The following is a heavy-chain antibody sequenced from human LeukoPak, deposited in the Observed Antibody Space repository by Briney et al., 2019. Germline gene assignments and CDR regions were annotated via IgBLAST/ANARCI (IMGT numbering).Heavy chain of an antibody. V-gene: IGHV4-31*03. Sequence: SETLSLTCTVSGGSISSGGYYWSWIRQHPGKGLERIGYIYYSGSTYYNPSLKSRVTISVDTSKNQFSLKLSSVTAADTAVYYCARDSYYDSSGYSWGQGTLVTVSS. CDR2: IYYSGST. J-gene: IGHJ4*02. CDR1: GGSISSGGYY. CDR3: ARDSYYDSSGYS. D-gene: IGHD3-22*01.